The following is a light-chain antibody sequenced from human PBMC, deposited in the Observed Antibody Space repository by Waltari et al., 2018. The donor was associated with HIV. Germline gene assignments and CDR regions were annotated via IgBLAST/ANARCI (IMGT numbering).Light chain of an antibody. CDR3: GTWDSSLGAGV. V-gene: IGLV1-51*01. CDR1: SSNSGNSF. Sequence: QSVLTQPPSVSAAPGQKVTISCSRSSSNSGNSFFSRYHNLPGAAPKLLIYHNNKRPSGISDRFSGSKSGTSATLAITGLQTGDEADYYCGTWDSSLGAGVFGGGTRLTVL. J-gene: IGLJ3*02. CDR2: HNN.